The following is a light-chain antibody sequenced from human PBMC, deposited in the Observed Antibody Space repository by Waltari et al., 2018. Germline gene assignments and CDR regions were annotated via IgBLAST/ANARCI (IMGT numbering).Light chain of an antibody. V-gene: IGKV3-11*01. CDR3: QQRGNWPPLT. CDR1: QSISNR. J-gene: IGKJ4*01. CDR2: DAS. Sequence: EIVLTQSPATLSFSPGERATLSCRASQSISNRLGWYQQKPGQAPRLLIYDASDRATGIPARFSGSGSGTDFTLTISSLEPEDVAVHYCQQRGNWPPLTFGGGTKVEIK.